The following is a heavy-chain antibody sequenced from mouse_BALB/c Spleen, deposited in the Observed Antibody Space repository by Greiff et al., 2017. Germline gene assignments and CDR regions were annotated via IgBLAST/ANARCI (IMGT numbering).Heavy chain of an antibody. CDR1: GFTFSSYA. CDR3: VSLLRLQGYFDY. J-gene: IGHJ2*01. V-gene: IGHV5-9-3*01. CDR2: ISSGGSYT. Sequence: DVHLVESGGGLVKPGGSLKLSCAASGFTFSSYAMSWVRQTPEKRLEWVATISSGGSYTYYPDSVKGRFTISRDNAKNTLYLQMSSLRSEDTAMYYCVSLLRLQGYFDYWGQGTTLTVSS. D-gene: IGHD1-2*01.